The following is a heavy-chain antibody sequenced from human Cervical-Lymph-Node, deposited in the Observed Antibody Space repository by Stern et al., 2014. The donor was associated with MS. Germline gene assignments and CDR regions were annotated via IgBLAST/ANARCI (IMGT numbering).Heavy chain of an antibody. D-gene: IGHD3-22*01. CDR2: INPAGGNT. CDR3: TRDYPYYLGSSAHSRFDVSDI. Sequence: QLVQSGAEVKKPGASVKVSCKASGYIFTDYHMHWVRQAPGQGLEWMGIINPAGGNTTYAQKFHGRVSMTRDTPTTTAYLELSSLRSDDTAVYYCTRDYPYYLGSSAHSRFDVSDIWGQGTLVIVSS. CDR1: GYIFTDYH. J-gene: IGHJ3*02. V-gene: IGHV1-46*01.